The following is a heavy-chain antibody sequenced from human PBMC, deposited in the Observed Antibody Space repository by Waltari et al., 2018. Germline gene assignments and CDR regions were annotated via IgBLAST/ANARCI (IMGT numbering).Heavy chain of an antibody. Sequence: QVQLQQWGAGLLKPSETLSLTCAVYGGSFSGCYWSWIRQPPGKGLEWIGEINHHGSTNYNPSLKSRVTISVDTSKNQFSLKLSSVTAADTAVYYCARGYCSGGSCGDYWGQGTLVTVSS. J-gene: IGHJ4*02. CDR3: ARGYCSGGSCGDY. D-gene: IGHD2-15*01. CDR1: GGSFSGCY. CDR2: INHHGST. V-gene: IGHV4-34*01.